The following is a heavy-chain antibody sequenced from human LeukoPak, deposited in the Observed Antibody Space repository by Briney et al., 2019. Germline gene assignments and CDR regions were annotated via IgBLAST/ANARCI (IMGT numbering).Heavy chain of an antibody. J-gene: IGHJ4*02. D-gene: IGHD3-22*01. CDR3: ARYDYDSSGAVDY. Sequence: SETLSLTCAVYGGSFSGYYWSWIRQPPGKGLEWIGEINHSGSTNYNPSLKSRVTISVDTSKNQFSLKLSSVTAADTAVYYCARYDYDSSGAVDYWGQGTLVTVSS. CDR2: INHSGST. V-gene: IGHV4-34*01. CDR1: GGSFSGYY.